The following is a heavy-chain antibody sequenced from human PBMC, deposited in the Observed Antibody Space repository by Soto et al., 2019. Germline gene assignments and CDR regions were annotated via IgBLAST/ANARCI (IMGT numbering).Heavy chain of an antibody. Sequence: QLQLQESGPGLVKPSETLSLICTVSGGSISSSRYRWGWVRQPPGNGLEWIGTIYYSGSTHYNPSLKSRVTISVDTSKSQFSLRLNSVTAADTAVYYCATVDGLGVVTPFMDYWGQGTLVTVSS. CDR1: GGSISSSRYR. CDR3: ATVDGLGVVTPFMDY. J-gene: IGHJ4*02. V-gene: IGHV4-39*01. D-gene: IGHD3-3*01. CDR2: IYYSGST.